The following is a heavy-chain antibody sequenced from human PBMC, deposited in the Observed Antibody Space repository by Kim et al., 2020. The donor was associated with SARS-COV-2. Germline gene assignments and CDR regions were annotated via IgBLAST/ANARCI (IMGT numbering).Heavy chain of an antibody. CDR3: ARGRGDY. CDR2: SCGSK. D-gene: IGHD3-16*01. V-gene: IGHV3-66*01. Sequence: SCGSKCYADAEESRFTITRDNSKNTLYLQVNSLRAEDTTVYYCARGRGDYWGQGTLVAVSS. J-gene: IGHJ4*02.